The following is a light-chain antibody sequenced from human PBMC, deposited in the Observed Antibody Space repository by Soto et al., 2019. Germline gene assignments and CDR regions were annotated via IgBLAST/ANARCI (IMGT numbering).Light chain of an antibody. CDR3: QQSYSTPYT. Sequence: IQMTQSPSSLSASVGDRVTITCRASQSITSYLDWYQQKPGKAPKLLIYAASSLQSGVPSRFSGSGSGTYFTLTISGLQPEDFANYYCQQSYSTPYTFGQGTKLEIK. CDR2: AAS. CDR1: QSITSY. J-gene: IGKJ2*01. V-gene: IGKV1-39*01.